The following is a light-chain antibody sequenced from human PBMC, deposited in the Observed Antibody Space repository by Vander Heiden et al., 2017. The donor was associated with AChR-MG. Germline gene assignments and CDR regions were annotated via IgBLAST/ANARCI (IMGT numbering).Light chain of an antibody. V-gene: IGKV4-1*01. CDR3: QQYYSTPLT. CDR2: WAS. Sequence: IVMTQSPDSLAASLGERATINCKSSQSVLYSSTNKNYLAWYQQKAGQPPKLLIYWASTRESGVPDRFSGSGSGTDFTLTISSLQAEDVAVYYCQQYYSTPLTFGGGTKVEIK. CDR1: QSVLYSSTNKNY. J-gene: IGKJ4*01.